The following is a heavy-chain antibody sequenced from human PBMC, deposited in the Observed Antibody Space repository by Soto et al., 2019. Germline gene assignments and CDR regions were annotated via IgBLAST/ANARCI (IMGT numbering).Heavy chain of an antibody. CDR2: ISYIGNT. Sequence: SEILSLSCSLSGGSISNYYWSWIRQTPGKGLEWIGYISYIGNTNYKYNPSLESRVTISGDTSKNQFSLKLTSVTAADTAIYYCARFPDYGAYVAPWGQGIRVTVSS. V-gene: IGHV4-59*08. J-gene: IGHJ5*02. CDR3: ARFPDYGAYVAP. CDR1: GGSISNYY. D-gene: IGHD4-17*01.